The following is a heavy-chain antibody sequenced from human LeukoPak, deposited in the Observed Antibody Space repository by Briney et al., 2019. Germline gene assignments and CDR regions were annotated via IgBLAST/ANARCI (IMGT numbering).Heavy chain of an antibody. CDR2: IYTSGST. Sequence: SQTLSLTCTVSGGSISSGSYYWSWIRQPAGKGLEWIGRIYTSGSTNYNPSLKSRVTISVDTSKNQFSLKLSSVTAADTAVYYCAREHQGSGYTFDYWGQGTLVTVSS. V-gene: IGHV4-61*02. J-gene: IGHJ4*02. D-gene: IGHD3-22*01. CDR3: AREHQGSGYTFDY. CDR1: GGSISSGSYY.